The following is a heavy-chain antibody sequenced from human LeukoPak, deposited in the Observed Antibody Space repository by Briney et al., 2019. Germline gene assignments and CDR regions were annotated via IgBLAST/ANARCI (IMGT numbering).Heavy chain of an antibody. CDR1: GGSFSGYY. V-gene: IGHV4-34*01. Sequence: NPSETLSLTCAVYGGSFSGYYWSWIRQPPGKGLEWIGEINHSGSTNYNPSLKSRVTISVDTSKNQFSLKLSSVTAADTAVYYCARRGPYDILTGYSKYYYYMDVWGKGTTVTIS. J-gene: IGHJ6*03. CDR2: INHSGST. CDR3: ARRGPYDILTGYSKYYYYMDV. D-gene: IGHD3-9*01.